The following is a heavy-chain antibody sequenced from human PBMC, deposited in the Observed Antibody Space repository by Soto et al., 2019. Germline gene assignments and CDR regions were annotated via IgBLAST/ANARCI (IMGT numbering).Heavy chain of an antibody. V-gene: IGHV4-4*02. CDR3: ARQDLTYYYDSSGYPTEYYSDY. Sequence: SETLSLTCAVSGGPISSSNWWGFFRQPPGKGLECIGEIYHSGSTNYNPSLKSRVTISVDKSKNQFSLKLSSVTAADTAVYYCARQDLTYYYDSSGYPTEYYSDYWGQGTLVTVSS. J-gene: IGHJ4*02. CDR2: IYHSGST. CDR1: GGPISSSNW. D-gene: IGHD3-22*01.